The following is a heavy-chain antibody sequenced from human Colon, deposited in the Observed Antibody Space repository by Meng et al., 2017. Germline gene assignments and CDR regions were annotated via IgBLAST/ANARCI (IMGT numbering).Heavy chain of an antibody. J-gene: IGHJ4*02. V-gene: IGHV3-73*02. D-gene: IGHD1-14*01. CDR2: IRTKPNDYAT. CDR1: GFNFSGSA. CDR3: STGDYCGF. Sequence: VHVVGAGGCSGPLGWSLELSCVASGFNFSGSAMNWVRQTSGKGLEWVGRIRTKPNDYATAYAPSVRGRFTISRDDSKNTVYLQMNSLKIEDTAVYYCSTGDYCGFWGQGTLVTVSS.